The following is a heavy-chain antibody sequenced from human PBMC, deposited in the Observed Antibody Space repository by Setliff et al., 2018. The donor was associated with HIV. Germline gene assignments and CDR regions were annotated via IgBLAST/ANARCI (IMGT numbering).Heavy chain of an antibody. CDR3: ARSPIIMNALDI. Sequence: GGSLRLSCAASGFTFSSYAMSWVRQAPGKGLEWVSSISGSGGRTYHADSVKGRFTISRDNSKNTLYVQMNSLRAEDTAVYYCARSPIIMNALDIWGQGTMVTVSS. J-gene: IGHJ3*02. CDR2: ISGSGGRT. D-gene: IGHD3-16*01. CDR1: GFTFSSYA. V-gene: IGHV3-23*01.